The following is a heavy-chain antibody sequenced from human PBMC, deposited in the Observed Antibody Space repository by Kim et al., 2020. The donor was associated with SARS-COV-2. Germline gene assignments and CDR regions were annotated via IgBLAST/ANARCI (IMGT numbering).Heavy chain of an antibody. V-gene: IGHV3-21*01. J-gene: IGHJ4*02. CDR2: ISSSSSYI. Sequence: GGSLRLSCAASGFTFSSYSMNWVRQAPGKGLEWVSSISSSSSYIYYADSVKGRFTISRDNAKNSLYLQMNSLRAEDTAVYYCARDRYYYDSSGYYRGRAFDYWGQGTLVTVSS. CDR1: GFTFSSYS. D-gene: IGHD3-22*01. CDR3: ARDRYYYDSSGYYRGRAFDY.